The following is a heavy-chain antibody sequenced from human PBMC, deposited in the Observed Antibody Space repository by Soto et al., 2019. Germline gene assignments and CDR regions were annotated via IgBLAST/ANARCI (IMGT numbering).Heavy chain of an antibody. CDR2: INHSGST. D-gene: IGHD3-3*01. J-gene: IGHJ6*02. CDR3: ATGPAYYDFWSGYYQQGGYYYGMDV. CDR1: GGSFSGYY. V-gene: IGHV4-34*01. Sequence: SETLSLTCAVYGGSFSGYYWSWIRQPPGKGLEWIGEINHSGSTNYNPSLKSRVTISVDTSKNQFSLKLSSVTAADTAVYYCATGPAYYDFWSGYYQQGGYYYGMDVWGQGTTVTVSS.